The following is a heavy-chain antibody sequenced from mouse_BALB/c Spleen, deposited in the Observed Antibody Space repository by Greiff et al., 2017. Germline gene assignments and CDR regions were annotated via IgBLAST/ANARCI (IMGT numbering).Heavy chain of an antibody. CDR2: ISNGGGST. CDR1: GFTFSSYT. CDR3: ARHEDEVLYAMDY. J-gene: IGHJ4*01. V-gene: IGHV5-12-2*01. Sequence: EVQLVESGGGLVQPGGSLKLSCAASGFTFSSYTMSWVRQTPEKRLEWVAYISNGGGSTYYPDTVKGRFTISRDNAKNTLYLQMSSLKSEDTAMYYCARHEDEVLYAMDYWGQGTSVTVSS.